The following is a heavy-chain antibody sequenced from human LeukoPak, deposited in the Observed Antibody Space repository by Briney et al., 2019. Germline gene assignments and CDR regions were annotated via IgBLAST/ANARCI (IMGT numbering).Heavy chain of an antibody. CDR2: ISYDGSNK. Sequence: GRSLRLSCAASGFTFSSYGMHWVRQAPGKGLEWVAVISYDGSNKYYADSVKGRFTISRDNSKNTLYLQMDSLRAEDTAVYYCAKGIAAAPDYWGQGTLVTVSS. J-gene: IGHJ4*02. CDR1: GFTFSSYG. V-gene: IGHV3-30*18. CDR3: AKGIAAAPDY. D-gene: IGHD6-13*01.